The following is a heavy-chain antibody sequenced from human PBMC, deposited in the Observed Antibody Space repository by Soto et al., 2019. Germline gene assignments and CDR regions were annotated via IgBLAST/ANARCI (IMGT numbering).Heavy chain of an antibody. CDR2: IYYSGST. V-gene: IGHV4-39*01. J-gene: IGHJ4*02. D-gene: IGHD6-19*01. CDR1: GGSISSSSYY. Sequence: SETLSLTCTVSGGSISSSSYYWGWIRQPPGKGLEWIGSIYYSGSTYYNPSLKIRVTISVDTSKNQFSLKLSSVTAADTAVYYCSSGSGWTHCFDYWGQGTLVTVSS. CDR3: SSGSGWTHCFDY.